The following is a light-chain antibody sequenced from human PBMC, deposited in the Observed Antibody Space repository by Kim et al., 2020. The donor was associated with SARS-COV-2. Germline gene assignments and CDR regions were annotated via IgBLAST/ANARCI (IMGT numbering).Light chain of an antibody. CDR2: GAS. CDR1: QGSSNY. J-gene: IGKJ1*01. Sequence: ASGGDRFTITCRASQGSSNYLAWYQQNPGKAPKLLIYGASTLQSGVPSRFSGSGSGTDFTLTISSLQPEDFATYSCHQFNTYPRSFGQGTKVDIK. V-gene: IGKV1-9*01. CDR3: HQFNTYPRS.